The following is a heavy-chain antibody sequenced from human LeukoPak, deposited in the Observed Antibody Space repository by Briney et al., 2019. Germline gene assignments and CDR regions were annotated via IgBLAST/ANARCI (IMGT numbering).Heavy chain of an antibody. Sequence: GGSLRLSCAASGFTFSSYEMNWVRQAPGKGLEWVSYISSSSSTIYYADSVKGRFTISRDNAKNSLYLQMNSLRAEDTAVYYCARTYYYDSTDYWGQGTLVTVSS. D-gene: IGHD3-22*01. CDR3: ARTYYYDSTDY. CDR1: GFTFSSYE. CDR2: ISSSSSTI. J-gene: IGHJ4*02. V-gene: IGHV3-48*01.